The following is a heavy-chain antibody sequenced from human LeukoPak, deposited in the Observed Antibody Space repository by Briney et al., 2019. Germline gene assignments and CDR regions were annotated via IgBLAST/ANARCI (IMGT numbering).Heavy chain of an antibody. CDR3: ARGNYVWGSYRSYYFDY. Sequence: SETLSLTCTVSGGSISSGDYYWSWGRQPPGKGLEWIVYIYYSGSTNYNPSLKSRVTISVDTSKNQFSLKLSSVTAADTAVYYCARGNYVWGSYRSYYFDYWGQGTLVTVSS. CDR1: GGSISSGDYY. V-gene: IGHV4-61*08. CDR2: IYYSGST. J-gene: IGHJ4*02. D-gene: IGHD3-16*02.